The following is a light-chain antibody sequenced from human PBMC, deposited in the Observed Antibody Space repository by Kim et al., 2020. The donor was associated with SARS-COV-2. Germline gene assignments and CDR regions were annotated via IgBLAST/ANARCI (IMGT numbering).Light chain of an antibody. CDR2: EDN. J-gene: IGLJ3*02. Sequence: GKKVTISCTRSRGSSASDYVQWYQQRPGSSPTTVSYEDNQRRSGVPDRFSGSIDSSSNSASLTISGLKTEDEADYYCQSYDSSNRVFGGGTQLTVL. V-gene: IGLV6-57*01. CDR1: RGSSASDY. CDR3: QSYDSSNRV.